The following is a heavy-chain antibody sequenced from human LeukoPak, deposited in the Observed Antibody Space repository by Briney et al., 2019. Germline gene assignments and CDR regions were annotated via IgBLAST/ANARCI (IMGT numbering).Heavy chain of an antibody. D-gene: IGHD2-2*02. V-gene: IGHV3-21*01. Sequence: GGSLRHSCAASGFTFSSYSMNWVRQAPGKGLEWVSSISSSSSYIYYADSVKGRFTISRDNAKNSLYLQMNSLRAEDTAVYYCASYGRYCSSTSCYKEDFDYWGQGTLVTVSS. CDR3: ASYGRYCSSTSCYKEDFDY. CDR2: ISSSSSYI. CDR1: GFTFSSYS. J-gene: IGHJ4*02.